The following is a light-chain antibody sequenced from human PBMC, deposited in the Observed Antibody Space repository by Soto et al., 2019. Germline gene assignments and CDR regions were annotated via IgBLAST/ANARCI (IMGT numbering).Light chain of an antibody. J-gene: IGLJ2*01. CDR2: DVS. CDR1: SSDVGGYSY. Sequence: QSVLPQPASVSGSPGQSITISCTGTSSDVGGYSYVSWYQQHPGTAPKLIIYDVSNRPSGVSNRWSGSNSSNTASQPISGLEAEDEAGYNCSSYTSSSSLVFCGGTMVTVL. CDR3: SSYTSSSSLV. V-gene: IGLV2-14*03.